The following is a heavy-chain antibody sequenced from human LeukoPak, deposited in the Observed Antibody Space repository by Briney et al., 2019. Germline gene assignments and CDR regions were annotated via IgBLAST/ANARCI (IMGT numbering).Heavy chain of an antibody. CDR3: ARGLYVNWNDGPVDY. CDR2: IYYSGST. V-gene: IGHV4-39*07. D-gene: IGHD1-1*01. CDR1: GGLISISTYY. Sequence: PSETLSLTCTVSGGLISISTYYWGWIRQPPGTGLEWIGSIYYSGSTYYNPSLKSRVTISVDTSKNQFSLKLSSVTAADTAVYYCARGLYVNWNDGPVDYWGQGTLVTVSS. J-gene: IGHJ4*02.